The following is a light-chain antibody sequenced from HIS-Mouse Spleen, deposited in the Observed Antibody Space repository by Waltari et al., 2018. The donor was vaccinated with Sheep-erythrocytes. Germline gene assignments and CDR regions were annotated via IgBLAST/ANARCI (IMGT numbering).Light chain of an antibody. CDR3: QAWDSSTEV. Sequence: SYELTQPPSVSVSPGHTASITCSGDNLGDKYACWYQQKPGQSPGLVIHQDSKRPSGIPERFSGSNSGNTATLTISGTQAMDEADYYCQAWDSSTEVFGGGTK. J-gene: IGLJ2*01. CDR1: NLGDKY. CDR2: QDS. V-gene: IGLV3-1*01.